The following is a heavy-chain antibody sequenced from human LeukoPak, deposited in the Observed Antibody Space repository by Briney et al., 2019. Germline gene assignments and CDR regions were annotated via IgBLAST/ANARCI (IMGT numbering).Heavy chain of an antibody. D-gene: IGHD6-19*01. Sequence: SETLSLTCTVSGGSISSYYWSWIRQPPGKGLEWIGYIYYSGSTNYNPSLKSRVTISVDTSKNQFSLKLSSVTAADTAVYYCASSAVAAEAFDIWGQGTMVTVSS. CDR3: ASSAVAAEAFDI. CDR1: GGSISSYY. V-gene: IGHV4-59*01. CDR2: IYYSGST. J-gene: IGHJ3*02.